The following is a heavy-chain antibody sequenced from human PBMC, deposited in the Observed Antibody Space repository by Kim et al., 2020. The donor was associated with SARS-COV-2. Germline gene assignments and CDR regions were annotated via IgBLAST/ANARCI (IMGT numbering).Heavy chain of an antibody. CDR2: IWYDGSNK. CDR3: AREYSSSFEYYYGMDV. CDR1: GFTFSSYG. D-gene: IGHD6-13*01. Sequence: GGSLRLSCAASGFTFSSYGMHWVRQAPGKGLEWVAVIWYDGSNKYYADSVKGRFTISRDNSKNTLYLQMNSLRAEDTAVYYCAREYSSSFEYYYGMDVWGQGTTVTVSS. J-gene: IGHJ6*02. V-gene: IGHV3-33*01.